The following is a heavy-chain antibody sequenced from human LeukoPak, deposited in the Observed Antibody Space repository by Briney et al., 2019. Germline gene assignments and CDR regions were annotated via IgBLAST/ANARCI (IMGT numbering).Heavy chain of an antibody. V-gene: IGHV3-30-3*01. Sequence: PGGSLRLSCAASGFTFSSYAMHWVRQAPGKGLEWVAVISYDGSNKYYADSVKGRFTISRDNSKNTLYLQMNSLRAEDTAVYYCARDQEWELPLDYWGQGTLVTVSS. CDR3: ARDQEWELPLDY. CDR1: GFTFSSYA. D-gene: IGHD1-26*01. J-gene: IGHJ4*02. CDR2: ISYDGSNK.